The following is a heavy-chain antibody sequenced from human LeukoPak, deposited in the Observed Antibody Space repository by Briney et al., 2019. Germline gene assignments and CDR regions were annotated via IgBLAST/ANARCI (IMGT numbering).Heavy chain of an antibody. D-gene: IGHD3-10*01. CDR1: GYRFTSYW. V-gene: IGHV5-51*01. CDR3: ARRDYYGSGSYWGAFDY. J-gene: IGHJ4*02. Sequence: GGSLKISFKGSGYRFTSYWIGWVRPMPGKGLEWMGVAYPGDSDSDTKYSPSLQGQVTISADKSISTAYLQWSSLKASDTAIYYCARRDYYGSGSYWGAFDYWGQGTLVTVSS. CDR2: AYPGDSDSDT.